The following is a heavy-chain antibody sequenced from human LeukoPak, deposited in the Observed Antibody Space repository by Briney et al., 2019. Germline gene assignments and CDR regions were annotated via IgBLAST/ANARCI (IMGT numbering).Heavy chain of an antibody. D-gene: IGHD3-10*01. Sequence: SETLSLTCTVSGGSISSYYRSWIRQPPGKGLEWIAYIYYSGSTNYNPSFKSRVTISVDTSKNQFSLKLSSVTAADKAVYYYARAGSMGGGVIITSAFDVWGKGTMVTVSS. V-gene: IGHV4-59*01. J-gene: IGHJ3*01. CDR3: ARAGSMGGGVIITSAFDV. CDR1: GGSISSYY. CDR2: IYYSGST.